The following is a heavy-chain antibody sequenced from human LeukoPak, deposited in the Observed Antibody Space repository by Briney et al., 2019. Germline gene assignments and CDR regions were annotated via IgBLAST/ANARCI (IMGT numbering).Heavy chain of an antibody. J-gene: IGHJ5*02. CDR1: GASISQCF. V-gene: IGHV4-59*12. CDR3: ARGPRITMIVVVITKPYNWFDP. D-gene: IGHD3-22*01. Sequence: SETLSLTCTVSGASISQCFWSWIRQPPGKGLESIGNIYYTGISNYNPSLKSRVTISVDTSKNQFSLKLSSVTAADTAVYYCARGPRITMIVVVITKPYNWFDPWGQGTLVTVSS. CDR2: IYYTGIS.